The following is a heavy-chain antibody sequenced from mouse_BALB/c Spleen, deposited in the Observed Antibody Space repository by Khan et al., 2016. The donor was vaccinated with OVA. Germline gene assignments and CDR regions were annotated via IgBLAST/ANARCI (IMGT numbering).Heavy chain of an antibody. Sequence: VQLKQSGAELVKPGASVKLSCSASGFNIKDTYIHWMKQRPEQGLEWIGRIDPPNDDSKYGPKFQAQATLTADTSSNTAYLQLSSLTSEDTAVYYCATRYGNTFAFWGQGTLVSVSA. CDR2: IDPPNDDS. J-gene: IGHJ3*01. D-gene: IGHD2-1*01. CDR1: GFNIKDTY. CDR3: ATRYGNTFAF. V-gene: IGHV14-3*02.